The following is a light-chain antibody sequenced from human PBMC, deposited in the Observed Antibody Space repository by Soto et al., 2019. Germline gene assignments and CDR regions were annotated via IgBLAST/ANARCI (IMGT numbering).Light chain of an antibody. J-gene: IGLJ2*01. CDR1: SSNIGSNY. V-gene: IGLV1-47*01. CDR2: RNN. Sequence: QSVLTQPPSASGTPGQRVTISCSGSSSNIGSNYVSWYQQLPGTAPKVLIYRNNQRPLGVPDRFSGSKSGTSASLAISGLRSEDEADYYCAAWDDSLSGVIFGGGTKLTVL. CDR3: AAWDDSLSGVI.